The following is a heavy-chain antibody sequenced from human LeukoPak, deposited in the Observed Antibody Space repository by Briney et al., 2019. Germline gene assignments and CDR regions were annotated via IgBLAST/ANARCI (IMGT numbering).Heavy chain of an antibody. Sequence: GGSLRLSCAASGFTFSSYAMSWVRQAPGKGLEWVSAISGSGGSTYYADSVKGRFTISRDNSKNTLYLQMNSLRAEDTAVYYCAKARGYCSSTSCFHVDAFDIWGQGTMVTVSS. D-gene: IGHD2-2*01. CDR1: GFTFSSYA. V-gene: IGHV3-23*01. CDR2: ISGSGGST. J-gene: IGHJ3*02. CDR3: AKARGYCSSTSCFHVDAFDI.